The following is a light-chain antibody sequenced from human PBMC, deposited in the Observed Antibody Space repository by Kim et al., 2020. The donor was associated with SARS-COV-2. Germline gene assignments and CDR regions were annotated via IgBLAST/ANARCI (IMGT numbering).Light chain of an antibody. V-gene: IGLV2-11*01. CDR2: DVS. CDR1: SSDVGGYNY. CDR3: CSYAGSYGVV. Sequence: GQSVTISCTGPSSDVGGYNYVSWYQQHPGKAPKLMIYDVSKRPSGVPDRFSGSKSGNTASLTISGLQAEDEADYYCCSYAGSYGVVFGGGTQLTVL. J-gene: IGLJ2*01.